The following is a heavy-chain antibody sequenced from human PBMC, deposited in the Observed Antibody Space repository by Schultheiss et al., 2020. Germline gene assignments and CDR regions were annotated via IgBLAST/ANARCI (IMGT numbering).Heavy chain of an antibody. J-gene: IGHJ5*02. Sequence: SETLSLTCAVSGGSISSSNWWSWVRQPPGKGLEWIGEIYHSGSTNYNPSLKSRVTISVDTSKNQFSLKLSSVTAADTAVYYCARDVGGSSGSANWFDPWGQGTLVTVSS. CDR1: GGSISSSNW. V-gene: IGHV4-4*02. D-gene: IGHD3-22*01. CDR2: IYHSGST. CDR3: ARDVGGSSGSANWFDP.